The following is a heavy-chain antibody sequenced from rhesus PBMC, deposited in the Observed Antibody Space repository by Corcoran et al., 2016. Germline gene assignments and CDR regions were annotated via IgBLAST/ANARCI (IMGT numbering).Heavy chain of an antibody. J-gene: IGHJ4*01. CDR3: ATSGVVTEPNY. CDR1: GGSISSSY. Sequence: QLQLQESGPGLVKPSETLSVTCAVSGGSISSSYWSWIRQAPGKGLEWIGYIYGSGSSTNYNPSLKSRVTLSVDTSKNQLSLKLSSVTAADTAVYYWATSGVVTEPNYWGQGVLVTVSS. CDR2: IYGSGSST. V-gene: IGHV4-169*01. D-gene: IGHD3-16*01.